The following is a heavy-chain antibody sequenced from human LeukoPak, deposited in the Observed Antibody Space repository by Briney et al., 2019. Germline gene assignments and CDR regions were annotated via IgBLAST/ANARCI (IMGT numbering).Heavy chain of an antibody. J-gene: IGHJ4*02. CDR2: INPNTGGT. Sequence: ASVKVSCKASGYTFTGYYIHWVRQAPGQGLEWMGWINPNTGGTNYAQNFQGRVTMTRDTSISTAYMELSRLRSDDTAVYYCVLFSVVVVAATRAGAIDYWGQGTLVTVSS. V-gene: IGHV1-2*02. CDR3: VLFSVVVVAATRAGAIDY. D-gene: IGHD2-15*01. CDR1: GYTFTGYY.